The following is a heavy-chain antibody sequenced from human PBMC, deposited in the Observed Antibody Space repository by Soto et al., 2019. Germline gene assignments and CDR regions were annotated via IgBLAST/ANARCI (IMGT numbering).Heavy chain of an antibody. Sequence: GGSLRLSCVDSGFTFSSYAMSWVRQAPGKGLEWVSAISGSGGSTYYADSVKGRFTISRDNSKNTLYLQMNSLRAEDTAVYYCAKDRITGTIVYWGQGPLVTVSS. CDR2: ISGSGGST. CDR1: GFTFSSYA. V-gene: IGHV3-23*01. CDR3: AKDRITGTIVY. D-gene: IGHD1-7*01. J-gene: IGHJ4*02.